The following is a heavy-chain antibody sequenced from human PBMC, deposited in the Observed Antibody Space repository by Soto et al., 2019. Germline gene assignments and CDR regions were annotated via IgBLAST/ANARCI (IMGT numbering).Heavy chain of an antibody. CDR1: GMSLTSYA. D-gene: IGHD3-10*01. V-gene: IGHV3-23*04. Sequence: EVQLVESGGGLVQPGGSLRLSCTVSGMSLTSYAMSWVRQAPGKGPEWVSAISGTGGLTYYADSVKGRFTISRDISKNTLYLQLNSLRDEDTAVYYCAKESGGSLPFSCLDRGGRGTLVTVSS. CDR3: AKESGGSLPFSCLDR. J-gene: IGHJ2*01. CDR2: ISGTGGLT.